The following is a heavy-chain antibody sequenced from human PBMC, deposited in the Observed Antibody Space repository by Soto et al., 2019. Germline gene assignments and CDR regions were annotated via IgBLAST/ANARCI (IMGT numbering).Heavy chain of an antibody. CDR2: ISSSSSYI. D-gene: IGHD3-3*01. Sequence: GGSLRLSCAASGCTFSSYSMNWVRQAPGKGLEWVSSISSSSSYIYYADSVKGRFTISRDNAKNSLYLQMNSLRAEDTAVYYCARDRATIFGVVITLDYYYYYGMDVWGQGTTVTVSS. CDR3: ARDRATIFGVVITLDYYYYYGMDV. CDR1: GCTFSSYS. V-gene: IGHV3-21*01. J-gene: IGHJ6*02.